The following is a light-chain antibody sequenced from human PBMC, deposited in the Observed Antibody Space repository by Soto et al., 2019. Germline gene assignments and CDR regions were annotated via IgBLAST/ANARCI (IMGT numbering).Light chain of an antibody. CDR3: QQYNDWPYT. V-gene: IGKV3-15*01. CDR1: QSVSSN. J-gene: IGKJ2*01. CDR2: GAS. Sequence: EIVMTQSPVTLSVSPGERATLSCWASQSVSSNFAWYQQKPGQAPRLLIYGASTRAAGIPARFGGSGSGTEFTLTISSLRSEDSAVYYCQQYNDWPYTFGQGTNLEIK.